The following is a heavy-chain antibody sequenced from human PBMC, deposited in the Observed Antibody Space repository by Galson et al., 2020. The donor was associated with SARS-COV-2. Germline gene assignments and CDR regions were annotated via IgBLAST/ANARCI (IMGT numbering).Heavy chain of an antibody. CDR3: AREGDIVVVSDAFDI. CDR1: GYTFTSYY. J-gene: IGHJ3*02. Sequence: GESLKISCKASGYTFTSYYMHWVRQAPGQGLEWMGIINPSGGSTSYAQKFQGRVTMTRDTSTSTVYMELSSLRSEDTAVYYCAREGDIVVVSDAFDIWGQGTMVTVSS. V-gene: IGHV1-46*01. D-gene: IGHD2-21*01. CDR2: INPSGGST.